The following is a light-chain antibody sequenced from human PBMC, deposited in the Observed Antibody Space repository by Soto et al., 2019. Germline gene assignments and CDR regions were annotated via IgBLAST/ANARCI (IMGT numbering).Light chain of an antibody. CDR1: SSDVGFYNY. CDR3: NSQRSSGTRV. V-gene: IGLV2-14*01. CDR2: EVS. J-gene: IGLJ1*01. Sequence: QSVLTQPPSASGSPGQSVTISCTGTSSDVGFYNYVSWFQQHPGKAPKLIIYEVSNRPSGVSNRFSGSKSGYTASLTISGLQAEDEADYYCNSQRSSGTRVFGTGTKVTVL.